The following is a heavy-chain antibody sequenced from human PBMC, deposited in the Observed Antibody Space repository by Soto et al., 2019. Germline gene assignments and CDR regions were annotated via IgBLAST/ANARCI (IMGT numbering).Heavy chain of an antibody. CDR3: AREVRIVIAATPSYIAV. CDR1: GFDVSNTD. CDR2: IYSGGYT. V-gene: IGHV3-66*01. J-gene: IGHJ4*02. D-gene: IGHD2-21*01. Sequence: PGGSLRLSCAASGFDVSNTDMSWVRQAPGKGLEWVSVIYSGGYTNYADSVKGRFIVSRDSPKNTLYLQMDSLRAEDTAVYYCAREVRIVIAATPSYIAVRGQGTLVNVSS.